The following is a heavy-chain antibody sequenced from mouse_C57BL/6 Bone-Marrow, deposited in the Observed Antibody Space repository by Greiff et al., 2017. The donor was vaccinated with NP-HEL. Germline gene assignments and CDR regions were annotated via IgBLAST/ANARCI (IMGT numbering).Heavy chain of an antibody. CDR2: ISSGGDYI. D-gene: IGHD1-1*01. Sequence: EVNVVESGEGLVKPGGSLKLSCAASGFTFSSYAMSWVRQTPEKRLEWVAYISSGGDYIYYADTVKGRFTISRDNARNTLYLQMSSLKSEDTAMYYCTREGDYYGSSLAWFAYWGQGTLVTVSA. J-gene: IGHJ3*01. CDR3: TREGDYYGSSLAWFAY. V-gene: IGHV5-9-1*02. CDR1: GFTFSSYA.